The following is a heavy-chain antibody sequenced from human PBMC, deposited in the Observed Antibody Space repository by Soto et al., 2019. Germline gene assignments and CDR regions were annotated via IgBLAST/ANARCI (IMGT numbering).Heavy chain of an antibody. CDR3: ARDVTSSTYYYLSPGGFDP. Sequence: PGGSLRLSCAASGLTFSSYSMSWVRQAPGKGLEWVSSISSSSSYIYYADSVKGRFTISRDNAKNSLYLQMNSLRAEDTAVYYCARDVTSSTYYYLSPGGFDPWGQGTLVTVSS. CDR1: GLTFSSYS. V-gene: IGHV3-21*01. CDR2: ISSSSSYI. D-gene: IGHD3-22*01. J-gene: IGHJ5*02.